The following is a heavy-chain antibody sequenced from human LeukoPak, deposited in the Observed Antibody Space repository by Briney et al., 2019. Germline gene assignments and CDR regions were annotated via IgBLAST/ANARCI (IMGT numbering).Heavy chain of an antibody. CDR2: IYTSGST. D-gene: IGHD5-18*01. V-gene: IGHV4-4*07. J-gene: IGHJ4*02. Sequence: SATLSLTCTASGCTISSYYWSWIRQPAGKGLEWIGRIYTSGSTNYNPPLKSRVTISVDTAKSQFSLKLTSVTAADTALYYCARDRGYNYGWVDYWGQGIPVTVSS. CDR1: GCTISSYY. CDR3: ARDRGYNYGWVDY.